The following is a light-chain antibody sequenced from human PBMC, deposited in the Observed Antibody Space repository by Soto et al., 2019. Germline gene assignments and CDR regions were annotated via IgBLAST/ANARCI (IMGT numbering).Light chain of an antibody. CDR2: GAS. CDR1: QSVSSN. J-gene: IGKJ5*01. CDR3: QQHNNWPLT. Sequence: IVLTQSPATLSVSPGERATLSCRASQSVSSNLAWYQQKPGQAPRLLISGASTRATGVPARFSGSGSGTEFTLTITSLQSEDFAVYCCQQHNNWPLTFGPGTRLEIK. V-gene: IGKV3D-15*01.